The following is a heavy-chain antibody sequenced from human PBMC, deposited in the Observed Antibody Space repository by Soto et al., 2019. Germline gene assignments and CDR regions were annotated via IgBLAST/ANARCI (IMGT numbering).Heavy chain of an antibody. V-gene: IGHV1-18*01. Sequence: QVQLVQSGAEVKKPGASVKVSCKASGYTFTSYGISWVRQAPGQGLEWMGWISAYNGNTNYAQKLQGRVTMTTDTSTSTAYMELRSLRSDHTAVDFWAGAGINVTYPPVYMDRWGKGTPGTVSS. CDR3: AGAGINVTYPPVYMDR. CDR2: ISAYNGNT. J-gene: IGHJ6*04. CDR1: GYTFTSYG. D-gene: IGHD2-8*01.